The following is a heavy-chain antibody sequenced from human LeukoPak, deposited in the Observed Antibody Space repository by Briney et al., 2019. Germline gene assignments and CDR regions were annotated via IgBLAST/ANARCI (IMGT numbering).Heavy chain of an antibody. J-gene: IGHJ6*02. D-gene: IGHD6-19*01. V-gene: IGHV1-24*01. CDR1: GYTLTELS. Sequence: ASVKVSCKVSGYTLTELSMHWVRQAPGKGLEWMGGFDPEDGDTIYAQKFQGRVTMTEDTSTDTAYMELSSLRSEDTAVYYCATTYSSGWPSGYGMDVGGQGTTVTVSS. CDR3: ATTYSSGWPSGYGMDV. CDR2: FDPEDGDT.